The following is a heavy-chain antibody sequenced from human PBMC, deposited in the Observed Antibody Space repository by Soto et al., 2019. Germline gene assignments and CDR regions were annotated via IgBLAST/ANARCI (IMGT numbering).Heavy chain of an antibody. Sequence: PGGSLRLSCAASGFTFSSYWMSWVRQAPGKGLEWVANIKQDGSEKYYVDSVKSRFTISRDNAKNSLYLQMNSLRAEDTAVYYCARDSRLWSKNYGMDVWGQGTTVTVSS. CDR2: IKQDGSEK. D-gene: IGHD3-10*01. CDR1: GFTFSSYW. J-gene: IGHJ6*02. V-gene: IGHV3-7*01. CDR3: ARDSRLWSKNYGMDV.